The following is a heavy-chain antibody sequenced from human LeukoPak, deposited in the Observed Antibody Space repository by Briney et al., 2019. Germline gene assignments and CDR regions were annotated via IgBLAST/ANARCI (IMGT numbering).Heavy chain of an antibody. V-gene: IGHV3-15*01. CDR3: TTDYVWGTYRYFDY. CDR1: GFTFNNAW. CDR2: IKSKSHGGPT. D-gene: IGHD3-16*02. J-gene: IGHJ4*02. Sequence: GGSLRLSCAASGFTFNNAWMSWVHQPPGKGLGWVGRIKSKSHGGPTDYAAPVKGRFTISRDDSKNTLYLQMNSLKIEDTAVYYCTTDYVWGTYRYFDYWGRGTLVAVSS.